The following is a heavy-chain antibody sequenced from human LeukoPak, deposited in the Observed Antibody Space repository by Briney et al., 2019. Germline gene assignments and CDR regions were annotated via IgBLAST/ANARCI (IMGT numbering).Heavy chain of an antibody. J-gene: IGHJ4*02. CDR1: GFTFSSYW. CDR2: IKQDGSEK. CDR3: AREGGAGGTIDY. D-gene: IGHD2-8*01. Sequence: GGSLRLSCAASGFTFSSYWISWVRQAPGKGLEWVANIKQDGSEKYYGDSVKGRFTISGDNAKSSLYLQMNSLSAEDTAVYYCAREGGAGGTIDYWGQGTLVTVSS. V-gene: IGHV3-7*05.